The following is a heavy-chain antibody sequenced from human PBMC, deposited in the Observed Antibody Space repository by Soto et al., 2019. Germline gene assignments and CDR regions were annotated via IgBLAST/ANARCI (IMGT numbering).Heavy chain of an antibody. CDR1: GFTFSSYS. CDR3: ARDSITMVRGVPTDYYMDV. Sequence: PGGSLRLSCAASGFTFSSYSMNWVRQAPGKGLEWVSYISSSSSTIYYADSVKGRFTISRDNAKNSLYLQMNSLRAEDTAVYYCARDSITMVRGVPTDYYMDVWGKGTTVTVSS. CDR2: ISSSSSTI. J-gene: IGHJ6*03. V-gene: IGHV3-48*01. D-gene: IGHD3-10*01.